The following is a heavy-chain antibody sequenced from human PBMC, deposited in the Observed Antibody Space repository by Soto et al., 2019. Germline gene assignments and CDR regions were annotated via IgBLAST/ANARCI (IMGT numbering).Heavy chain of an antibody. CDR2: IDPSNAYT. V-gene: IGHV5-10-1*01. Sequence: GESLKISCKGSGYRFTSYWISWVRQMPGKGLEWMGRIDPSNAYTHDSPSCHGHVTISSDNSISTAYLQWSNLRASDTAIYYCAFLDTSLDFDFWGQGTLVTVPQ. J-gene: IGHJ4*02. D-gene: IGHD3-3*02. CDR3: AFLDTSLDFDF. CDR1: GYRFTSYW.